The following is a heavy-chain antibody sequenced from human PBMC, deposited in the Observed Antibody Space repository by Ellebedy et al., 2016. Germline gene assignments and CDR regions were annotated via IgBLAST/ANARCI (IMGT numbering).Heavy chain of an antibody. D-gene: IGHD3-22*01. Sequence: SETLSLXXTVSGGSISTYYWSWIRQPPGKGLEWIGYIFYSGSTNYNPSLKSRVTISVDTSKNQFSLKLSSVTAADTAVYYCAREDSSGYFDAFDFWGQGTMVTVSS. CDR1: GGSISTYY. V-gene: IGHV4-59*12. CDR3: AREDSSGYFDAFDF. CDR2: IFYSGST. J-gene: IGHJ3*01.